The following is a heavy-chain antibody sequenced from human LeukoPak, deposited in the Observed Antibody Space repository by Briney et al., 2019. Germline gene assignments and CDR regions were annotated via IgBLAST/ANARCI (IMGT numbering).Heavy chain of an antibody. D-gene: IGHD1-20*01. J-gene: IGHJ4*02. Sequence: PGGSLRLSCAASGFTFSSYWMHWVRQAPGKGLVWVSRISGDGTTTSYADSVKGRFTISRDNAKSTLSLQMNSLRAEDTALYYCARVGEYNWKGNFDYWGQGTLVTVSS. CDR2: ISGDGTTT. CDR1: GFTFSSYW. CDR3: ARVGEYNWKGNFDY. V-gene: IGHV3-74*01.